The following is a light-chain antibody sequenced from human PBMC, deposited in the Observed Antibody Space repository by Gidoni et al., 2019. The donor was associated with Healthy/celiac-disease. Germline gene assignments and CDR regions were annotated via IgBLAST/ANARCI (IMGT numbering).Light chain of an antibody. CDR3: QQFNSYPPIFT. CDR1: QGISSA. Sequence: ALPLTQSPSSLSASVGDRVTITCRASQGISSALAWYQQKPGKAPKLLIYDASSLESGVPSRFSGSGSGTDFTLTISSLQPEDFATYYCQQFNSYPPIFTFGPGTKVDIK. J-gene: IGKJ3*01. V-gene: IGKV1-13*02. CDR2: DAS.